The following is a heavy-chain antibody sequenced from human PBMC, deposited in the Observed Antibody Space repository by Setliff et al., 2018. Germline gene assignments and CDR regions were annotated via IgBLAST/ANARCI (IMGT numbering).Heavy chain of an antibody. CDR1: GASITSGGFY. V-gene: IGHV4-61*09. CDR2: ISPSGST. J-gene: IGHJ4*02. Sequence: TLSLTCSVSGASITSGGFYWTWIRQPAEKGLEWIGHISPSGSTTYNPSVKSRVTISLDTSKNHFSLKLDSVTAADTALYYCARSPSSGAYWNPRPFYSDYWARGTLVTVSS. CDR3: ARSPSSGAYWNPRPFYSDY. D-gene: IGHD1-26*01.